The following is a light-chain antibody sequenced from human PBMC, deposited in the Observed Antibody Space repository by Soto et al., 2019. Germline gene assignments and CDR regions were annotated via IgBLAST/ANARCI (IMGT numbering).Light chain of an antibody. Sequence: DIPVTQSPSSLSASVCDSVEITCRASQSITTYLNWYQQKPGKAPHLVVKSASTLQDGVPSRFSGSGSGTDFALTISSLQPEDLGTYYCQQSYSIPHTFGQGTKLEIK. CDR3: QQSYSIPHT. CDR2: SAS. J-gene: IGKJ2*01. CDR1: QSITTY. V-gene: IGKV1-39*01.